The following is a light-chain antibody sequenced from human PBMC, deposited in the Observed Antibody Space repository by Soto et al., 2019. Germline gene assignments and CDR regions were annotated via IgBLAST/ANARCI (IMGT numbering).Light chain of an antibody. Sequence: ETVLTQSPATLSLSPGERATLSCRASQSVHTYLAWYQQKAGQAPRLLIYDASNRATGIPARFSGSCSGTDFTLTISSLEPEDCAVDYCQQRSNWPPYTFVQGTKLEIK. CDR3: QQRSNWPPYT. CDR2: DAS. V-gene: IGKV3-11*01. CDR1: QSVHTY. J-gene: IGKJ2*01.